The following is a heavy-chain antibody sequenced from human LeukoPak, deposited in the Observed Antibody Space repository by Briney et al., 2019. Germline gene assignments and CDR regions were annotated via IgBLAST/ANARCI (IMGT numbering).Heavy chain of an antibody. CDR3: TTVGNI. J-gene: IGHJ1*01. Sequence: GGSLRLSCAASGFTFRKEWMSWVRQAPGKGLEWVGRIKTKTDGETTDYAAPVRGRFTISRDDSKNTLYLQMNSLKIEDTAVYYCTTVGNIWGQGTLVTVSS. CDR2: IKTKTDGETT. CDR1: GFTFRKEW. V-gene: IGHV3-15*01.